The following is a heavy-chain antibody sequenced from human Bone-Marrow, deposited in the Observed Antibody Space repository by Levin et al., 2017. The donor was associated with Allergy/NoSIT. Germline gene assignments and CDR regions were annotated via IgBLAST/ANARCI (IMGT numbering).Heavy chain of an antibody. CDR3: ARVGNYAVVADAFDL. D-gene: IGHD1-7*01. V-gene: IGHV3-20*04. Sequence: LGESLKISCAASQFIFDDHGMSWVRQAPGKGLEWVSGITWNSGTTGYADSVKGRFTISRDNAKNTLYLQMNSLRVEDTALYYCARVGNYAVVADAFDLWGQGTMVTVSS. J-gene: IGHJ3*01. CDR1: QFIFDDHG. CDR2: ITWNSGTT.